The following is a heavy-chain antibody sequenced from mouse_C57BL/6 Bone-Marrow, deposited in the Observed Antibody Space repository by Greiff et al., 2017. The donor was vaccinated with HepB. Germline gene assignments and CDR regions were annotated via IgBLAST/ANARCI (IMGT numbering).Heavy chain of an antibody. D-gene: IGHD2-4*01. J-gene: IGHJ4*01. CDR1: GYTFTSYW. Sequence: QVQLQQPGAELVMPGASVKLSCKASGYTFTSYWMHWVKQRPGQGLEWIGEIDPSDSYTNYNQKFKGKSTLTVDKSSSTAYMQLSSLTSEDSAVYYCARGDYDGNPYAMDYGGQGTSVTVTA. CDR3: ARGDYDGNPYAMDY. V-gene: IGHV1-69*01. CDR2: IDPSDSYT.